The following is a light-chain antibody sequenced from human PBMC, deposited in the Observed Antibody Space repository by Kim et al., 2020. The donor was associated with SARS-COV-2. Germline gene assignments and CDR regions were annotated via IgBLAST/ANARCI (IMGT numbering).Light chain of an antibody. CDR2: GKY. Sequence: AVGQTVRLTCQGDSLRNYYATWYQQRPGQAPTLVLYGKYDRPSGIPDRFSGSASGNTASLTITGAQSEDEGDYYCSSLDSTADHVVFGGGTQLTVL. CDR1: SLRNYY. V-gene: IGLV3-19*01. CDR3: SSLDSTADHVV. J-gene: IGLJ3*02.